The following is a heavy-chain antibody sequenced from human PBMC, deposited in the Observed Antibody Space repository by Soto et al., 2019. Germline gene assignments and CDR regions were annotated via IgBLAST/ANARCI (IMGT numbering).Heavy chain of an antibody. CDR3: ASSSFLRSGALFNGLDV. CDR2: INHGGTA. Sequence: SETLSLTCAVHGGSFTGFYWDWVRQPPGKGLKWIGEINHGGTANYNPSLKSRVSISVDMSKSQFSLKLTSVTADDTALSFCASSSFLRSGALFNGLDVWGQESTAT. D-gene: IGHD3-10*01. V-gene: IGHV4-34*01. J-gene: IGHJ6*02. CDR1: GGSFTGFY.